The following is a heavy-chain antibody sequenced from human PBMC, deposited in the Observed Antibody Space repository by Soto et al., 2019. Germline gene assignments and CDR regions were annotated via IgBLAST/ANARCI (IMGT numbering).Heavy chain of an antibody. CDR3: AREAINSSGYSRYFQH. D-gene: IGHD3-22*01. Sequence: EASVKVSCKASGYTFTHYHVYWVRQAPGRGLEWLGMINPSGGSTTYAQNLQGRVTMTRDTSTNTVYMELSSLRSEDTAVYYCAREAINSSGYSRYFQHWGRGTLVTVSS. V-gene: IGHV1-46*01. J-gene: IGHJ1*01. CDR1: GYTFTHYH. CDR2: INPSGGST.